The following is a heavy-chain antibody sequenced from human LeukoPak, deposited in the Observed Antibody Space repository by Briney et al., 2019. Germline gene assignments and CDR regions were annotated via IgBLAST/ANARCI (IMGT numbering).Heavy chain of an antibody. CDR2: IRYDGSNK. Sequence: GGSLRLSCAASGFSFTKYGMHWVRQAPGKGLEWVAFIRYDGSNKYYADSVKGRFTISRDNSKNTLYLQMNSLRAEDTAVYYCAKDGGHGSGSYYNGDYYYYYMDVWGKGTTVTISS. V-gene: IGHV3-30*02. J-gene: IGHJ6*03. CDR1: GFSFTKYG. CDR3: AKDGGHGSGSYYNGDYYYYYMDV. D-gene: IGHD3-10*01.